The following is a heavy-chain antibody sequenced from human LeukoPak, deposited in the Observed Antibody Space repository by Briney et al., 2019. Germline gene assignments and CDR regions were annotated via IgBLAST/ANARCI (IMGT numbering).Heavy chain of an antibody. V-gene: IGHV4-59*08. CDR3: ATLDYYDSSGRLVGAFDI. J-gene: IGHJ3*02. Sequence: AETLSLTCTVSGGSISSYYWSWIRQPPGKGLEWIGYIYYSGSTNYNPSLKSRVTISVDTSKNQFSLKLSSVTAADTAVYYCATLDYYDSSGRLVGAFDIWGQGTMVTVSS. D-gene: IGHD3-22*01. CDR2: IYYSGST. CDR1: GGSISSYY.